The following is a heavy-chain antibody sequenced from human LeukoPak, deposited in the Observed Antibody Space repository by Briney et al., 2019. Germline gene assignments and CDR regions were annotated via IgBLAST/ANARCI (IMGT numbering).Heavy chain of an antibody. Sequence: GGSLGLSCAASGFTFSSYAMSWVRQAPGKGLEWVSAISGSGGSTYYADSVKGRFTISRDNSKNTLYLQMNSLRAEDTVVYYCAKVSRYDFWSGSPRGAFDIWGQGTMVTVSS. CDR2: ISGSGGST. D-gene: IGHD3-3*01. V-gene: IGHV3-23*01. CDR3: AKVSRYDFWSGSPRGAFDI. J-gene: IGHJ3*02. CDR1: GFTFSSYA.